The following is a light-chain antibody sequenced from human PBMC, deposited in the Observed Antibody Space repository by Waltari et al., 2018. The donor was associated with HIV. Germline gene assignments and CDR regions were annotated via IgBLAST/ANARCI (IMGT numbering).Light chain of an antibody. CDR2: GAS. CDR3: HQYGRSPA. V-gene: IGKV3-20*01. CDR1: PTVTSNS. J-gene: IGKJ1*01. Sequence: ETVLTQSPGTLSLSPGESATLSCRASPTVTSNSLGWYHQTPGQAPRLLIYGASSRAAGIPDRFSGSGSGTDFTLTISRLEPEDFAVYYCHQYGRSPAFGQGTKVEIK.